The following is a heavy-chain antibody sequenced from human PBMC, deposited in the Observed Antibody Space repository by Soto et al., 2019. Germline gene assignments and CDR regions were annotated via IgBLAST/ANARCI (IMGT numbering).Heavy chain of an antibody. D-gene: IGHD3-10*01. CDR3: ARLSRESSGSYYNVEAFDI. CDR1: GGSITSYY. Sequence: SQTLSLTCTVSGGSITSYYWSWIRQPPGKGLEWIGYIYYSGSTNYNPSLKSRVTISVDTSKNQFSLKLSSVTAADTAVYYCARLSRESSGSYYNVEAFDIWGQGTMVTVS. CDR2: IYYSGST. J-gene: IGHJ3*02. V-gene: IGHV4-59*08.